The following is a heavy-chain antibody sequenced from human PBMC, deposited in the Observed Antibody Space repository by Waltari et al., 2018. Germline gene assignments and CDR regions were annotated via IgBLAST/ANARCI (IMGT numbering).Heavy chain of an antibody. Sequence: QVQLVQSGAEVKKPGAPVKVSCTVSGNTLTDLSMHWVRQAPGKGLEWMGGFDPEDGETIYAQAFQGRVTVTEDTSTDTAYMEVSSLRSEDTAVYYCATSPIALFGTLYWGQGTLVTVSS. D-gene: IGHD6-13*01. CDR1: GNTLTDLS. CDR3: ATSPIALFGTLY. V-gene: IGHV1-24*01. J-gene: IGHJ4*02. CDR2: FDPEDGET.